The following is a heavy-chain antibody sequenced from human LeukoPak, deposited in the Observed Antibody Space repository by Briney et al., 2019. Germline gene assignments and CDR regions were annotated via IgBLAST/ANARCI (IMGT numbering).Heavy chain of an antibody. D-gene: IGHD2-15*01. V-gene: IGHV3-21*06. CDR2: ISSSSSYI. CDR3: ARDAVVVVAASGPGYYFDY. J-gene: IGHJ4*02. CDR1: GFTVSSNS. Sequence: GGSLRLSCTVSGFTVSSNSMTWVRQAPGKGLEWVSSISSSSSYIYYADSLKGRFTISRDNAKNSLYLQMNSLRAEDTAVYYCARDAVVVVAASGPGYYFDYWGQGTLVTVSS.